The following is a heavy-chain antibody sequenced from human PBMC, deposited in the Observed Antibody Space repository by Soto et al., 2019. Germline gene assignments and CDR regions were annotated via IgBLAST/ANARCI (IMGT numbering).Heavy chain of an antibody. Sequence: EVHLVESGGGLVQPGGSLRLSCAASGFTFSSYVINWLRQAPGKGLEWVSYISISSSTRYYADSVRGRFTISRDNAKNSLYLQMNSLRDEDTAVYYCARGGGFFDYWGQGTLVTVSS. CDR2: ISISSSTR. CDR3: ARGGGFFDY. D-gene: IGHD3-10*01. V-gene: IGHV3-48*02. CDR1: GFTFSSYV. J-gene: IGHJ4*02.